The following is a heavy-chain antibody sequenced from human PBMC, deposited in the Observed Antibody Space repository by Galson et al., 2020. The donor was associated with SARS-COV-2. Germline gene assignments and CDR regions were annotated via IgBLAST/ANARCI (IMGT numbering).Heavy chain of an antibody. CDR2: IYYSGST. CDR3: ARGGAARPTKTTDDAFDI. J-gene: IGHJ3*02. CDR1: GGSISSYY. Sequence: SETLSLTCTVSGGSISSYYWSWIRQPPGKGLEWIGYIYYSGSTNYNPSLKSRVTISVDTSKNQFSLKLSSVTAADTAVYYCARGGAARPTKTTDDAFDIWGQGTMVTVS. D-gene: IGHD6-6*01. V-gene: IGHV4-59*01.